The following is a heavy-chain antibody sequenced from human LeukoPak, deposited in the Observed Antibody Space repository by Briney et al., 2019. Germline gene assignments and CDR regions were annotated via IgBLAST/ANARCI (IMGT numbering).Heavy chain of an antibody. CDR2: IYYSGST. Sequence: TSETLSLTCTVSGGSISSYYWSWIRQPPGKGLEWIGYIYYSGSTNYNPSLKSRVTISVDTSKNQFSLKLSSVTAADTAVYYCARARVTYYYDSSGYPEAFDIWGQGTMVTVSS. D-gene: IGHD3-22*01. CDR1: GGSISSYY. V-gene: IGHV4-59*01. CDR3: ARARVTYYYDSSGYPEAFDI. J-gene: IGHJ3*02.